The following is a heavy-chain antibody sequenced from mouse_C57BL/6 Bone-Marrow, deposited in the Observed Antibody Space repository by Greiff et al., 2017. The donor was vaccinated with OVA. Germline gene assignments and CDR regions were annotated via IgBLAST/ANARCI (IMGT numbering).Heavy chain of an antibody. D-gene: IGHD1-1*01. Sequence: VQLQQSGGDLVKPGGSLKLSCAASGFTFSSYGMSWVRQTPDKRLEWVATISSGGSYTYYPDSVKGRFTISRDNAKNTLYLQMSSLKSEDTARYYCARHSYGCSDYWGQGTTLTVSS. CDR2: ISSGGSYT. V-gene: IGHV5-6*01. CDR3: ARHSYGCSDY. CDR1: GFTFSSYG. J-gene: IGHJ2*01.